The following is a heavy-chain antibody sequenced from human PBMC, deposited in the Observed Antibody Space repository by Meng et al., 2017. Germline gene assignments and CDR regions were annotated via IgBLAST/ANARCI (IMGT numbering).Heavy chain of an antibody. D-gene: IGHD3-10*01. CDR2: ISSSSSYI. CDR1: GFTFSSYS. J-gene: IGHJ6*02. V-gene: IGHV3-21*01. CDR3: ARDGQVGFGELSRPLYYYYCMDV. Sequence: GGSLRLSCAASGFTFSSYSMNWVRQAPGKGLEWVSSISSSSSYIYYADSVKGRFTISRDNAKNSLYLQMNSLRAEDTAVYYCARDGQVGFGELSRPLYYYYCMDVWGQGTTVTVSS.